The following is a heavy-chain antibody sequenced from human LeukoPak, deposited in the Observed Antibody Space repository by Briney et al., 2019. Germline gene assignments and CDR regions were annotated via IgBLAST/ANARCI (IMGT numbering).Heavy chain of an antibody. CDR1: GGSISSGGYY. D-gene: IGHD6-6*01. CDR2: INHSGST. J-gene: IGHJ4*02. Sequence: PSETLSLTCTVSGGSISSGGYYWSWIRQPPGKGLEWIGEINHSGSTNYNPSLKSRVTISVDTSKNQFSLKLSSVTAADTAVYYCARGKRIAARTREFDYWGQGTLVTVSS. V-gene: IGHV4-39*07. CDR3: ARGKRIAARTREFDY.